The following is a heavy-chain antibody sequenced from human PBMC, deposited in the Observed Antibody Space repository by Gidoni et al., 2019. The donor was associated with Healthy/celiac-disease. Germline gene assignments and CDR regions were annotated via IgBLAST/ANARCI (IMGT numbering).Heavy chain of an antibody. CDR1: GSTVSSNY. CDR3: ARDGTSIAAAGTDY. J-gene: IGHJ4*02. CDR2: IYGGGST. V-gene: IGHV3-66*01. D-gene: IGHD6-13*01. Sequence: EVQLVESGGGLVQPGGSLRLSCAASGSTVSSNYMSWVRQAPGKGLGWVSGIYGGGSTYYADSVKGRFTIARDNSKNTLYLKMNSLRAEDTAVYYCARDGTSIAAAGTDYWGQGTLVTVSS.